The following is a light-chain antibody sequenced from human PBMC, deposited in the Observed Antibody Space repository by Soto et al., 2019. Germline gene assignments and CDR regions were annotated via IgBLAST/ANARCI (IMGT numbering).Light chain of an antibody. CDR3: ATWDDSLTVYV. V-gene: IGLV1-44*01. CDR1: TSNVGRNP. Sequence: QSVVSQPPSASGTPGQRVTISCSGITSNVGRNPVNWYQQLPRTAPTLLIYGNNQRPSGVPDRFSGSKSGTTASLAIGGLQSEDEADYYCATWDDSLTVYVFGTGTKLTVL. J-gene: IGLJ1*01. CDR2: GNN.